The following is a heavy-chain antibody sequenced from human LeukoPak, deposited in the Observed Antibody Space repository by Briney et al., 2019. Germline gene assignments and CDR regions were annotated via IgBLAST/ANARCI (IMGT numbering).Heavy chain of an antibody. V-gene: IGHV3-21*01. Sequence: GGSPRLSCAASGFTFSSYSMNWVRQAPGKGLEWVSSISSSSSYIYYADSVKGRFTISRDNAKNSLYLQMNSLRAEDTAVYYCARDGSYYDSSGYYYYYGMDVWGQGTTVTVSS. D-gene: IGHD3-22*01. CDR1: GFTFSSYS. J-gene: IGHJ6*02. CDR2: ISSSSSYI. CDR3: ARDGSYYDSSGYYYYYGMDV.